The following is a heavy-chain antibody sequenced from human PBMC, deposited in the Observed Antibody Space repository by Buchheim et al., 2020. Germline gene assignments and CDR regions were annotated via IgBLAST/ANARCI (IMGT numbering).Heavy chain of an antibody. CDR2: IWYDGSNK. J-gene: IGHJ6*02. D-gene: IGHD6-25*01. CDR3: ARDPAPLLYYYYGMDV. V-gene: IGHV3-33*01. Sequence: QVQLVESGGGVVQPGRSLRLSCAASGFTFSSYGMHWVRQAPGKGLEWVAVIWYDGSNKYYADSVKGRFTISRDNSKNTLYLQMNSLRAEDTAVYYCARDPAPLLYYYYGMDVWGQGTT. CDR1: GFTFSSYG.